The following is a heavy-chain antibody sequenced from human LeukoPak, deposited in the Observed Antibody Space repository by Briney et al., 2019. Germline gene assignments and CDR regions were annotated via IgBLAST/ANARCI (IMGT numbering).Heavy chain of an antibody. J-gene: IGHJ5*02. CDR1: GGSISSYY. V-gene: IGHV4-4*07. Sequence: SETLSLTCTVSGGSISSYYWSWIRQPAGKGLEWIGRIYTSGSTNYNPPLKSRVTMSVDTSKNQFSLKLSSVTAADTAVYYCARDRVGTMVRGGFYNWFDPWGQGTLVTVSS. CDR3: ARDRVGTMVRGGFYNWFDP. D-gene: IGHD3-10*01. CDR2: IYTSGST.